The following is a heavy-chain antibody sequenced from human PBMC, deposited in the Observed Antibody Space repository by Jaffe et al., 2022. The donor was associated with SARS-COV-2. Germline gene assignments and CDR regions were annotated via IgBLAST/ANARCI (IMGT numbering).Heavy chain of an antibody. V-gene: IGHV3-43*02. D-gene: IGHD2-2*01. CDR2: ISGDGGST. CDR1: GFTFDDYA. CDR3: AKDMAYCSSTSCYGQEIYYYYYYGMDV. J-gene: IGHJ6*02. Sequence: EVQLVESGGGVVQPGGSLRLSCAASGFTFDDYAMHWVRQAPGKGLEWVSLISGDGGSTYYADSVKGRFTISRDNSKNSLYLQMNSLRTEDTALYYCAKDMAYCSSTSCYGQEIYYYYYYGMDVWGQGTTVTVSS.